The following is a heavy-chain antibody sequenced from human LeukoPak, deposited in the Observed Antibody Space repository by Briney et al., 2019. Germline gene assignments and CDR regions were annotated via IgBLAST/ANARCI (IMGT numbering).Heavy chain of an antibody. CDR3: ARSSSSWYGY. Sequence: GGSLRLSCAASGFIFSSYEMNWVRQAPGEGLEWVSYISSSGSTIYYADSVKGRFTISRDNAKNSLYLQMNSLRAEDTAVYYCARSSSSWYGYWGQGTLVTVSS. CDR2: ISSSGSTI. D-gene: IGHD6-13*01. V-gene: IGHV3-48*03. J-gene: IGHJ4*02. CDR1: GFIFSSYE.